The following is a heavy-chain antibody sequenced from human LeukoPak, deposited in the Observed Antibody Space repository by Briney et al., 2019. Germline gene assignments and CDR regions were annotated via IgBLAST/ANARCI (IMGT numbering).Heavy chain of an antibody. CDR2: IYPGDSDT. CDR3: GSYSGSYSGAFDI. CDR1: GYSFTTYW. D-gene: IGHD1-26*01. J-gene: IGHJ3*02. V-gene: IGHV5-51*01. Sequence: GESLKISCKGSGYSFTTYWIGWVRQMPGKGLEWMGIIYPGDSDTRYSPSFQGQVTISADESINTAYLQWSSLKASDSAMYYCGSYSGSYSGAFDIWGQGTMVTVSS.